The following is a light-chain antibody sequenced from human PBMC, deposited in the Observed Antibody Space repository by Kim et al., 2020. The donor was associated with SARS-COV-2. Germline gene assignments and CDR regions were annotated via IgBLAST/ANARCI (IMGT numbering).Light chain of an antibody. Sequence: AAVGDSVTSPCRASQNSSYWLAWYQQKPGKAPKLLIYKASNLVSGVPSRCSGSGSGTEFTLAISSLQPADSATYYCQQYNSYSWTFGQGTKVDIK. CDR3: QQYNSYSWT. CDR1: QNSSYW. J-gene: IGKJ1*01. CDR2: KAS. V-gene: IGKV1-5*03.